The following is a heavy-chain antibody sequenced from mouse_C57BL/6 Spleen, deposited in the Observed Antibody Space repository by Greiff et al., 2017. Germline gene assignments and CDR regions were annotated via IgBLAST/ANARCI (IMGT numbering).Heavy chain of an antibody. D-gene: IGHD2-4*01. V-gene: IGHV3-6*01. Sequence: DVQLQESGPGLVKPSQSLSLTCSVTGYSITSGYYWNWIRQFPGNKLEWMGYISYDGSNNYNPSLKNRISITRDTSKNQFFLKLNSVTTEDTATYYCARGESLRYDYDGFAYWGQGTLVTVSA. J-gene: IGHJ3*01. CDR1: GYSITSGYY. CDR3: ARGESLRYDYDGFAY. CDR2: ISYDGSN.